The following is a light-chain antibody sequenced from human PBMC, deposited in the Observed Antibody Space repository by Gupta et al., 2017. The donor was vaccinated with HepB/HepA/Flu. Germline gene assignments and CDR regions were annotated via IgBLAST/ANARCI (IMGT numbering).Light chain of an antibody. Sequence: EVLLTQSPDTLSLSLGERATLSCRASQTVRSNLAWYQQKPGQAPSVLIYDASSRATGIPDRFSGSGSGTDFTLTITRLEPEDFAVYYCQQYGSTPRTFGQGTKVEIK. CDR1: QTVRSN. V-gene: IGKV3-20*01. J-gene: IGKJ1*01. CDR3: QQYGSTPRT. CDR2: DAS.